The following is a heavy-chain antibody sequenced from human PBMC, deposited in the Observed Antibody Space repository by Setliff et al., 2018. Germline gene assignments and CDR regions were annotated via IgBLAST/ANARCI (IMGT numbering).Heavy chain of an antibody. CDR1: GGSISSSSYY. CDR2: IYYSGST. V-gene: IGHV4-39*07. J-gene: IGHJ5*02. Sequence: SETLSLTCTVSGGSISSSSYYWGWIRQPPGQGLEWIGSIYYSGSTYYNPSLKSRVTISVDTSKNQFSLKLSSVTAADTAVYYCARSKSSSGWLNWFDPWGQGTLVTVSS. D-gene: IGHD6-19*01. CDR3: ARSKSSSGWLNWFDP.